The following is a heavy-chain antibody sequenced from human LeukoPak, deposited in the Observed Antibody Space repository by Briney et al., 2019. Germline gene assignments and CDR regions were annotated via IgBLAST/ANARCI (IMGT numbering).Heavy chain of an antibody. CDR3: ARGGSSSWYSY. CDR1: GFTFSSYW. Sequence: PGGSLRLSCAASGFTFSSYWMSWVRQAPGKGLEWVANIKHDGSAKYYVDSVKGRFTISRDNAKSSLYLQMNSLRDEDTAVYYCARGGSSSWYSYWGRGTLVTISS. V-gene: IGHV3-7*02. CDR2: IKHDGSAK. J-gene: IGHJ4*02. D-gene: IGHD6-19*01.